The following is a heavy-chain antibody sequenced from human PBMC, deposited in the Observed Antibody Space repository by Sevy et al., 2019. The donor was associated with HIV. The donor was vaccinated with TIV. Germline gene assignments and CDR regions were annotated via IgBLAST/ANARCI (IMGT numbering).Heavy chain of an antibody. D-gene: IGHD3-10*01. V-gene: IGHV4-59*01. J-gene: IGHJ5*02. CDR2: IYYSGST. Sequence: SDTLSLTCAVSGGSISSYYWSWIRQPPGKGLEWIGYIYYSGSTNYNPSLKSRVTISVDTSKNQFSLKLGSVTAADTAVYYCARVPGSSKAFLDPWGQGTLVTVSS. CDR3: ARVPGSSKAFLDP. CDR1: GGSISSYY.